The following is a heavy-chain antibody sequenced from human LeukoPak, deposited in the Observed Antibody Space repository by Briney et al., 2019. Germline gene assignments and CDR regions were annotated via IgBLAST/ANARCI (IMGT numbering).Heavy chain of an antibody. CDR2: IYYSGST. Sequence: PSETLSLTCTVSGGSISSSSYYWGWIRQPPGKGLEWIGSIYYSGSTYYNPSLKSRVTIFVDTSKNQFSLKLSSVTAADTAVYYCARAGNPFDYWGQGTLVTVSS. CDR1: GGSISSSSYY. CDR3: ARAGNPFDY. J-gene: IGHJ4*02. V-gene: IGHV4-39*07.